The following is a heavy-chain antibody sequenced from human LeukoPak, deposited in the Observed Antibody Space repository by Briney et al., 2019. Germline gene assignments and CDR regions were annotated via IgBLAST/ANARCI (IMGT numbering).Heavy chain of an antibody. CDR3: AKDRGKGKVQQATFDF. CDR2: IYYSGST. CDR1: GGSISSYY. Sequence: PSETLSLTCTVSGGSISSYYWSWIRQPPGKGLEWIGYIYYSGSTNYNPSLKSRVTISVDTSKNQFSLKLSSVTAVDTAIYYCAKDRGKGKVQQATFDFWGQGTLVTVSS. D-gene: IGHD1/OR15-1a*01. V-gene: IGHV4-59*01. J-gene: IGHJ4*02.